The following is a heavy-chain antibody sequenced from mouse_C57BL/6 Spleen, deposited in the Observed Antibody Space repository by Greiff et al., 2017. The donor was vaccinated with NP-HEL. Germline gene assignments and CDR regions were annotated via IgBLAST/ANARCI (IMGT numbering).Heavy chain of an antibody. CDR1: GYSITSGYY. CDR3: ARGAVTLDY. CDR2: ISYDGSN. J-gene: IGHJ2*01. Sequence: EVKLMESGPGLVKPSQSLSLTCSVTGYSITSGYYWNWIRQFPGNKLEWMGYISYDGSNNYNPSLKNRISITRDTSKNQFFLKLNSVTTEDTATYYCARGAVTLDYWGQGTTLTVSS. V-gene: IGHV3-6*01. D-gene: IGHD2-5*01.